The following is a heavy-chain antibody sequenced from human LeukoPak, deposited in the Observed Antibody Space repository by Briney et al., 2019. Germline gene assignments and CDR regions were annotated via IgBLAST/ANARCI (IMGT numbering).Heavy chain of an antibody. CDR3: ARGEVGATFVNHFDY. Sequence: GESLKISCKASGYSFTSYWIGWVRQMPGKGLEWMGIIYPADSDTRYSPSFQGQVTISADKSISTAYLQWSSLKASDTAMYYCARGEVGATFVNHFDYWGQGTLVTVSS. CDR2: IYPADSDT. V-gene: IGHV5-51*01. D-gene: IGHD1-26*01. J-gene: IGHJ4*02. CDR1: GYSFTSYW.